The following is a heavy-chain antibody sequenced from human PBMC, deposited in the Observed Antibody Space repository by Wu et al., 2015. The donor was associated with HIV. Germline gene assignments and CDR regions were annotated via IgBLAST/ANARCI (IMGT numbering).Heavy chain of an antibody. Sequence: QLVQSGAEVKKPGSSVKVSCKTSGGTFSSYGVSWVRQAPGQGLEWMGGFTTIFGTANYAQKFQDRVTITADESTGTAYMELRSLRSEDTAVYYCARDLFSAQIGTDYYYYYYMDVWGKGTNGHRLL. J-gene: IGHJ6*03. CDR3: ARDLFSAQIGTDYYYYYYMDV. CDR2: FTTIFGTA. D-gene: IGHD1-1*01. CDR1: GGTFSSYG. V-gene: IGHV1-69*12.